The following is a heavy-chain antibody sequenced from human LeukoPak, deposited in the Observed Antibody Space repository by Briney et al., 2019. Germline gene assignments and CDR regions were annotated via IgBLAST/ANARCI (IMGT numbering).Heavy chain of an antibody. CDR1: GFTFSSYG. D-gene: IGHD2-2*01. CDR3: AKSLFVVVPAARPPFDY. V-gene: IGHV3-30*18. CDR2: ISYDGSNK. J-gene: IGHJ4*02. Sequence: GRSLRLSYAASGFTFSSYGMHWVRQAPGKGLEWVAVISYDGSNKYYADSVKGRFTISRDNSKNTLYLQMNSLRAEDTAVYYCAKSLFVVVPAARPPFDYWGQGTLVTVSS.